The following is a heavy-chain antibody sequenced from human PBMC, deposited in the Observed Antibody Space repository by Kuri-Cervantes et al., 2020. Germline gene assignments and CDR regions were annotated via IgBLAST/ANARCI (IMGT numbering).Heavy chain of an antibody. CDR1: GFSLSTSGVG. D-gene: IGHD2-2*01. Sequence: SAPTLVNTTQTPTLTCTFSGFSLSTSGVGVGWIRQPPGKALEWLALIYLDDDKRYSPSLKSRLTITKDTTTNQVVLTMTNMDPVDTATYYCAHKSSQLLFLGYYNWFDPWGQGTLVTVSS. CDR2: IYLDDDK. V-gene: IGHV2-5*02. J-gene: IGHJ5*02. CDR3: AHKSSQLLFLGYYNWFDP.